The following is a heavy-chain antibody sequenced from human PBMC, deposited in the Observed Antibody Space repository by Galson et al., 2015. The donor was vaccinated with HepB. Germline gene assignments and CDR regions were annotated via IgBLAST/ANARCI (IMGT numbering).Heavy chain of an antibody. CDR1: GDTLTGYY. J-gene: IGHJ4*02. V-gene: IGHV1-2*02. Sequence: SVKVSCKASGDTLTGYYMHWMRQDPGQGLEWIGGINPNSGRTKYVQKFQDRVTVTRDTPNKTVYMELTRLTSDDTAVYYCAAEHCSGASGDSCLKAFAYWGQGTLVTVSS. CDR3: AAEHCSGASGDSCLKAFAY. D-gene: IGHD2-15*01. CDR2: INPNSGRT.